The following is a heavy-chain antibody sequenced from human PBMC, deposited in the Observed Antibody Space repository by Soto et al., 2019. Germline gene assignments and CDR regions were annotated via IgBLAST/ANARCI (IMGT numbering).Heavy chain of an antibody. CDR3: ARGPGNYDFWSGHWSGRYYYMDF. Sequence: SGTLSLTCAAYGGSFNGYYWSWIRQPPGKGLEWIGEINHSGSTNCNPSLKSRVTISVDASKNQFSLKLSSVTAADTAVYFCARGPGNYDFWSGHWSGRYYYMDFWDKGTTVTVSS. D-gene: IGHD3-3*01. CDR2: INHSGST. V-gene: IGHV4-34*01. J-gene: IGHJ6*03. CDR1: GGSFNGYY.